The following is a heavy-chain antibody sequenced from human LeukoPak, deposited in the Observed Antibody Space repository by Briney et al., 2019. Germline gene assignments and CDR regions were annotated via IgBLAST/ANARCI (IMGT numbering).Heavy chain of an antibody. D-gene: IGHD1-26*01. CDR2: TSPYDETP. V-gene: IGHV1-18*01. J-gene: IGHJ3*01. CDR1: GYSFFTFG. CDR3: AKLDPPITEGARGDAFHV. Sequence: APVKVSCKTSGYSFFTFGITWVRQAPGKGLQWMGWTSPYDETPTYAQDFQGRVTMTTDTSTATAYMELTSLTSDDTAIYYCAKLDPPITEGARGDAFHVWGQGTKVIVSS.